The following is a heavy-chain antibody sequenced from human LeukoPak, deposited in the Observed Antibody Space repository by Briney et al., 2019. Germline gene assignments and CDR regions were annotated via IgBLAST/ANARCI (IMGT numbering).Heavy chain of an antibody. Sequence: KTSETLSLTCTVSGGSISGYYWSWLRQPPGKGLEWIGYIYYTGSTNYNPSLKSRVTISVHTSTNQFSLRLSSVTAADTAVYYCARSASYYDSSVYYQFDYWGQGALVTVSS. CDR2: IYYTGST. D-gene: IGHD3-22*01. CDR3: ARSASYYDSSVYYQFDY. CDR1: GGSISGYY. J-gene: IGHJ4*02. V-gene: IGHV4-59*08.